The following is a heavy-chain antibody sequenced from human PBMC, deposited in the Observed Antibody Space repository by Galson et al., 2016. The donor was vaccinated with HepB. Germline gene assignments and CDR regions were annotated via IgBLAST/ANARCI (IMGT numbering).Heavy chain of an antibody. Sequence: SETLSLTCAVSVDSINSTYWWTWVRQPPRKGLEWIGEIHHGGTTHYNPSLKSRVTISVDKSKNQFSLMLTSVTDADTAVYYCARNGVGLRPGYQFDPWGQGTLVTVSS. CDR1: VDSINSTYW. CDR2: IHHGGTT. V-gene: IGHV4-4*02. J-gene: IGHJ5*02. D-gene: IGHD2-8*01. CDR3: ARNGVGLRPGYQFDP.